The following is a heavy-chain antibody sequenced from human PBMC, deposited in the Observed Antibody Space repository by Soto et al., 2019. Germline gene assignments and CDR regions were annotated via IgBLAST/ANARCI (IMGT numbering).Heavy chain of an antibody. D-gene: IGHD4-17*01. CDR2: ISAYNGNT. V-gene: IGHV1-18*01. Sequence: ASVKVSCKASGYTFTSYGISWVRQAPGQGLEWMGWISAYNGNTNYAQKLQGRVTMTTDTSTSTAYMELRSLRSDDTAVYYCARVLRGISTVVTPGGGDYWGQGTLVTVSS. J-gene: IGHJ4*02. CDR1: GYTFTSYG. CDR3: ARVLRGISTVVTPGGGDY.